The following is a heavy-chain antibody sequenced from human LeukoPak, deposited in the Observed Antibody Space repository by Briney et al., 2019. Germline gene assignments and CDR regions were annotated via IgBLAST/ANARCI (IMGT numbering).Heavy chain of an antibody. CDR1: GFTFSNAW. Sequence: PGGSLRLSCAASGFTFSNAWMSWVRQAPGKGLVWVSRINSDGSSTSYADSVKGRFTISRDNAKNTLYLQMNSLRAEDTAVYYCAREGWLRRFDPWGQGTLVTVSS. CDR2: INSDGSST. D-gene: IGHD5-12*01. CDR3: AREGWLRRFDP. J-gene: IGHJ5*02. V-gene: IGHV3-74*01.